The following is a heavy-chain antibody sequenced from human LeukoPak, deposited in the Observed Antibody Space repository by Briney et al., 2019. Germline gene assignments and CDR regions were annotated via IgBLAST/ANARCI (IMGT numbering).Heavy chain of an antibody. V-gene: IGHV3-7*01. CDR1: GFTFCSYW. Sequence: GGSLRLSCAASGFTFCSYWMSWVRQAPGKGLEWVANIKKDGSEKYYVDSVKGRFTISRDNAKKSLYLQVNSLRAEDTAVYYCARHLSGVTGYTYGRGIDYWGQGTLVTVSS. J-gene: IGHJ4*02. D-gene: IGHD5-18*01. CDR3: ARHLSGVTGYTYGRGIDY. CDR2: IKKDGSEK.